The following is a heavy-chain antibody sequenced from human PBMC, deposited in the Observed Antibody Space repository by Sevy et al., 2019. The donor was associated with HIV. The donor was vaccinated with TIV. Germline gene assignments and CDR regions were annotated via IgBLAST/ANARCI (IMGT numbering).Heavy chain of an antibody. CDR3: ARDMLAYCSSTSCYAEGYFDY. Sequence: SETLSLTCTVSGGSISSYYWSWIRQPPGKGLEWIGYIYYSGSTNYNPSLKSRVTISVDTSENQFSLKLSSVTAADTAVYYCARDMLAYCSSTSCYAEGYFDYWRQGTLVTVSS. CDR1: GGSISSYY. J-gene: IGHJ4*02. D-gene: IGHD2-2*01. V-gene: IGHV4-59*01. CDR2: IYYSGST.